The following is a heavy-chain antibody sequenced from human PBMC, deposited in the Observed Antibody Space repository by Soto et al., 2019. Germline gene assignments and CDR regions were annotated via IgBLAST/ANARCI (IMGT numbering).Heavy chain of an antibody. CDR1: GFTFSSYA. D-gene: IGHD1-26*01. V-gene: IGHV3-23*01. J-gene: IGHJ4*02. CDR3: ARRGSGSDYDY. CDR2: ISGSGGST. Sequence: EVQLLESGGGLVQPGGSLRLSCVASGFTFSSYAMRWVRQAPVKGLEWVSAISGSGGSTYYADSVKGRFTISRDNSKNTLYLQMNSLRAEDKAVYYCARRGSGSDYDYWGQGTLVTVSS.